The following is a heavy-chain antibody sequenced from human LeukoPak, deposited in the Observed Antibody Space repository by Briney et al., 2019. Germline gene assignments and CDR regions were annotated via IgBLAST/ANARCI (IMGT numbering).Heavy chain of an antibody. D-gene: IGHD2-2*02. CDR2: ISGYNGNT. Sequence: ASVKVSCKASGYTFSSYGMTWVRQAPGQGPEYMGWISGYNGNTNYAQKFQDRVTMTTDTSTSTAYMELRSLRSDDTAVYYCAREYCSSTSCYNFVDYWGQGTLVTVSS. V-gene: IGHV1-18*01. CDR1: GYTFSSYG. J-gene: IGHJ4*02. CDR3: AREYCSSTSCYNFVDY.